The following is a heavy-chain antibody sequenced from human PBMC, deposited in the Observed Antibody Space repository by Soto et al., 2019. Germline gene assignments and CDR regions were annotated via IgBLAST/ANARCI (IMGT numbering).Heavy chain of an antibody. CDR1: GGSFSGYY. D-gene: IGHD1-26*01. J-gene: IGHJ4*02. Sequence: SETLSLTCAVYGGSFSGYYWSWIRQPPGKGLEWIGEINHSGSTNYNPSLKSRVTISVDTSKNQFSLKLSSVTAADTAVYYCAVYSSATYYSCSGLRSYCLDYWGQGTLVTVSS. CDR3: AVYSSATYYSCSGLRSYCLDY. V-gene: IGHV4-34*01. CDR2: INHSGST.